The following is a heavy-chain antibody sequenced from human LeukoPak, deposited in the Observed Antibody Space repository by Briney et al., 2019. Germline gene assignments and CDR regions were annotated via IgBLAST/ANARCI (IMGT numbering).Heavy chain of an antibody. CDR2: INPNSGGT. V-gene: IGHV1-2*02. Sequence: ASVKVSCKASGYTFTGYYMHWVRQAPGQGLDWLGWINPNSGGTNYAQKFQGRVTMTRDTSISTAYMELSRLSSDDTAVYFCARSLTGTLGYWGQGSLVTVSS. D-gene: IGHD1-20*01. CDR3: ARSLTGTLGY. J-gene: IGHJ4*02. CDR1: GYTFTGYY.